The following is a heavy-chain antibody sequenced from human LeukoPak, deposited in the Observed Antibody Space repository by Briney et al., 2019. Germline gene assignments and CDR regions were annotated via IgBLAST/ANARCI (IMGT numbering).Heavy chain of an antibody. V-gene: IGHV3-21*01. CDR1: GFTFSSYS. D-gene: IGHD2-2*01. CDR3: HCTTTSCYAGGH. J-gene: IGHJ4*02. Sequence: GGSLRLSCAASGFTFSSYSMNWVRQAPGKGLEWVSSISSSSTYIYYADLVKGRFTISRDNAKNSLYLQMNSLSAENTAVYCGHCTTTSCYAGGHWGQGTLVTVSS. CDR2: ISSSSTYI.